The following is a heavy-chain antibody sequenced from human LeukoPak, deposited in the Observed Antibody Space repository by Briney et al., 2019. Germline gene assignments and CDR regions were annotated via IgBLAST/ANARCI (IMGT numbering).Heavy chain of an antibody. V-gene: IGHV4-31*03. CDR2: IYYSGST. CDR3: ARAGVVVAASYNWFDP. D-gene: IGHD2-15*01. Sequence: PPQTLSLTCTVSGGAISSGGYYWSWIRQHPGKGLEWIGYIYYSGSTYYNPSLKSRVTISVDTSKNQFSLKLSSVTVADTAGYYRARAGVVVAASYNWFDPWGQGTLVTVSS. CDR1: GGAISSGGYY. J-gene: IGHJ5*02.